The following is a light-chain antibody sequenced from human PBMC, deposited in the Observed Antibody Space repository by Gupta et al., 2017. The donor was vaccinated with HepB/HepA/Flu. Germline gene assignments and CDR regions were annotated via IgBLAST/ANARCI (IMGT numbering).Light chain of an antibody. CDR1: NIGRKG. CDR3: QVWDITSENMV. CDR2: DDS. Sequence: SYVLTQPPSVSVAPGETARITCGGNNIGRKGVHCYQQRQGQAPVLVIYDDSERPSGIPERFSGANSGNTATLTISRVEVGDEGDYHCQVWDITSENMVFGGGTKLTVL. V-gene: IGLV3-21*02. J-gene: IGLJ2*01.